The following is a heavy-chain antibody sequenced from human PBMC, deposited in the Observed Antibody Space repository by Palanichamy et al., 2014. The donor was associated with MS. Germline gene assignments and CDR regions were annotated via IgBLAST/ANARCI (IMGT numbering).Heavy chain of an antibody. CDR2: IYHSGST. V-gene: IGHV4-38-2*01. Sequence: QVQLQESGPGLVKPSETLSLTCAVSGYSISSGYYWGWIRQPPGKGLEWIGSIYHSGSTYYNPSLKSRVTISVDTSKNQFSLKLSSVTAADTAVYYCARVYPVTAFDIWGQGTMVTVSS. D-gene: IGHD2-2*02. CDR3: ARVYPVTAFDI. CDR1: GYSISSGYY. J-gene: IGHJ3*02.